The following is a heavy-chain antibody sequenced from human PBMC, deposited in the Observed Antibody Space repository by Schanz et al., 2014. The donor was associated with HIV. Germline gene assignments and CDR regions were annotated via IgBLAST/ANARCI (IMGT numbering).Heavy chain of an antibody. CDR3: AKSLPIETATITYFDY. J-gene: IGHJ4*02. CDR2: ISSSGGYI. Sequence: EVQLVESGEGLVKPGGSLRLSCTGSGFPFSSYAINWVRQAPGKGLEWLSSISSSGGYIYYADSVKGRFTISRDNSKNTLYLHMNNLRAEDTAVYYCAKSLPIETATITYFDYWGQGTLVTVSS. CDR1: GFPFSSYA. D-gene: IGHD1-20*01. V-gene: IGHV3-21*04.